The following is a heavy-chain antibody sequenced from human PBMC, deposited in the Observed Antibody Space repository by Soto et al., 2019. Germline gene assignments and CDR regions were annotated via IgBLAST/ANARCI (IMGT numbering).Heavy chain of an antibody. V-gene: IGHV1-18*01. CDR3: ARDIQPNYYGSGSYFYYYYMDV. CDR2: ISAYNGNT. Sequence: ASVKVSCKASGYTFTSYGISWVRQAPGQGLEWMGWISAYNGNTNYAQKLQGRVTMTTDTSMSTAYMELRSLRSDDTAVYYCARDIQPNYYGSGSYFYYYYMDVWGKGTTVTVSS. J-gene: IGHJ6*03. CDR1: GYTFTSYG. D-gene: IGHD3-10*01.